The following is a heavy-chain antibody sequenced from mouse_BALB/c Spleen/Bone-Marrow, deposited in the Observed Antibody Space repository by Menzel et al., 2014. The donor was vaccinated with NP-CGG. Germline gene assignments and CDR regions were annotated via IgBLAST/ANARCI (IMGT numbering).Heavy chain of an antibody. CDR1: GFEFSRYW. Sequence: EVQLQQSGGGLVQPGGSLKLSCAASGFEFSRYWMSWVRQAPGKGLQWIGEINPESNTINYTPSLKDKFIISRDNAKNTLYLQMSKVRSEDTALYCCARLGYYGWFAYWGQGTLVTVSA. V-gene: IGHV4-1*02. J-gene: IGHJ3*01. D-gene: IGHD2-3*01. CDR3: ARLGYYGWFAY. CDR2: INPESNTI.